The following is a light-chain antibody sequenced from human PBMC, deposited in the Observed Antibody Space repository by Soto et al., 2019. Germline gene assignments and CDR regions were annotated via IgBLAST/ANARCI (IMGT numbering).Light chain of an antibody. V-gene: IGKV1-5*03. CDR1: ESISTW. Sequence: DIQMTQSPSSLSASVGDRVTITCRASESISTWLAWYQQKPGKAPKLLLYGASSLESGVPPRFGGDGSETEFTLNISSLPRDDFGTYYCQQYSRLWSFGQGTKVE. J-gene: IGKJ1*01. CDR2: GAS. CDR3: QQYSRLWS.